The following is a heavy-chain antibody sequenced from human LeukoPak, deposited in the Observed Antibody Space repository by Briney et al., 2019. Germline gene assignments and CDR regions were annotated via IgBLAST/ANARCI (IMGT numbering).Heavy chain of an antibody. D-gene: IGHD2-21*02. CDR2: ISAYNGDT. CDR1: GYTFTTFG. CDR3: ARSGDGNWFDP. V-gene: IGHV1-18*01. Sequence: ASVKVSCKASGYTFTTFGVSWVRQAPGQGLEWMGWISAYNGDTNYAQKFQGRVTMTTDTSTYTAYMELRSLRSDDTAVYYCARSGDGNWFDPWGQGTLVIVSS. J-gene: IGHJ5*02.